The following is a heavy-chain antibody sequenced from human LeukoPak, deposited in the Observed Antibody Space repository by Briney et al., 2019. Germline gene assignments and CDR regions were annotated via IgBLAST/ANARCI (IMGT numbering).Heavy chain of an antibody. J-gene: IGHJ4*02. Sequence: GGSLRLSCAASRFTFNDYGMSWVRQAPGKGLEWVSAISGSGGSTYYADSVKGRFTISRDNSKNTLYLQMNSLRAEDTAVYYCATDDYGDTQFDYWGQGTLVTVSS. V-gene: IGHV3-23*01. CDR1: RFTFNDYG. CDR3: ATDDYGDTQFDY. D-gene: IGHD4-17*01. CDR2: ISGSGGST.